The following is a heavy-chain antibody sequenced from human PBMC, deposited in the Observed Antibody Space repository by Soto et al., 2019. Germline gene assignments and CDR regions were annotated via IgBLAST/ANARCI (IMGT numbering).Heavy chain of an antibody. Sequence: SETLSLTCTVFCGSVSSGAYYWSWIRQPPGKGLEWIGYMFHSGITSYSPSLNSRVTILPDTSKNQFSLKLSSVTAADTAVYYCATLTSSWYSFDYWGQGTLVTVSS. CDR3: ATLTSSWYSFDY. J-gene: IGHJ4*02. D-gene: IGHD6-13*01. V-gene: IGHV4-61*08. CDR1: CGSVSSGAYY. CDR2: MFHSGIT.